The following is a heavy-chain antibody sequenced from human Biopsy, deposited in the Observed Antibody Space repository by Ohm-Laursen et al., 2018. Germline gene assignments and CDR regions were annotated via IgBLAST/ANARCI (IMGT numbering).Heavy chain of an antibody. J-gene: IGHJ4*02. V-gene: IGHV4-59*07. CDR2: ITYRGST. Sequence: SDTLSLTCNVSDGSIDNYHWTWIRQAPGKTLEWIGSITYRGSTYYNPSLKSRVAISTDTSKNQFSLRLSSVTAADTAVYYCALGGGSYVNFDYWGQGTLVTVSS. CDR1: DGSIDNYH. D-gene: IGHD1-26*01. CDR3: ALGGGSYVNFDY.